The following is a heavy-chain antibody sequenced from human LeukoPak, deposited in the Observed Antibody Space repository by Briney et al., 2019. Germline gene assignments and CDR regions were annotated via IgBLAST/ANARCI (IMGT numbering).Heavy chain of an antibody. Sequence: PGGSLRLSCAASGFTFSDYYMSWIRQAPGKGLEWVSYISSSGSTIYYADSVKGRFTISRDNAKNSLYLQMNSLRAEDTAVYYCARARNRYSSSWYEVWFDPWGQGRLVTVSS. J-gene: IGHJ5*02. CDR2: ISSSGSTI. CDR1: GFTFSDYY. V-gene: IGHV3-11*04. CDR3: ARARNRYSSSWYEVWFDP. D-gene: IGHD6-13*01.